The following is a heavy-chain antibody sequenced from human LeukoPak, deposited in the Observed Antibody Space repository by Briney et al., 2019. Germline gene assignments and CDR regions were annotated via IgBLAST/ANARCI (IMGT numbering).Heavy chain of an antibody. D-gene: IGHD6-19*01. V-gene: IGHV1-69*05. CDR2: IIPIFGTA. CDR1: GGTFSSYA. CDR3: AREARSGWPTGDY. Sequence: SVKVSCKASGGTFSSYAISWVRQAPGQGLEWMGGIIPIFGTANYAQKFQGRVTITTDESTSTAFMELSSLRSEDTAVYYCAREARSGWPTGDYWGQGTLVTVSS. J-gene: IGHJ4*02.